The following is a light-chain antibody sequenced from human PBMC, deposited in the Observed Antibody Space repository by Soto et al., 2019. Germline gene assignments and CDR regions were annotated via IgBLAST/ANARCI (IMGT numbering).Light chain of an antibody. Sequence: EIVLTQSPATLSLSPGERATLSCRASHSVSSSYLAWYQQQPGQAPRLLIYGASSRATGITERFSGSGSGTDFTTTISSLEPEDFAAYYCQQYDSTSPITFGQGTRLEIK. J-gene: IGKJ5*01. V-gene: IGKV3-20*01. CDR2: GAS. CDR1: HSVSSSY. CDR3: QQYDSTSPIT.